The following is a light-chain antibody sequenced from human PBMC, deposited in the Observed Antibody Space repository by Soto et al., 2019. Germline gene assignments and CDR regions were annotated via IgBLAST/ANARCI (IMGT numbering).Light chain of an antibody. CDR1: QSIHTS. CDR3: QQRNVWTPIT. CDR2: DST. Sequence: VLTQSPATLSLSPGERATLSFRSSQSIHTSLAWYQQRSGKPPRLFIYDSTLRANGVPDRFGGSRSGTEFTLTINSLETADFAVYYCQQRNVWTPITFGQGTRLEI. J-gene: IGKJ5*01. V-gene: IGKV3-11*01.